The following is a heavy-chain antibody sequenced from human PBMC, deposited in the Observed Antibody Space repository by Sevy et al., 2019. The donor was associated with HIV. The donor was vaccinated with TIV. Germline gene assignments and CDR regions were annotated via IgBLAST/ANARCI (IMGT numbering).Heavy chain of an antibody. D-gene: IGHD4-17*01. Sequence: GGSLRLSCAASGFTFGSYGMHWVRQAPGKGLEWVAVITYDGSNQYYTDSVKGRFTISRDDSKNTLYLQMNSLRAEDTAVYYCAKDHALTTLWVNNWFESWGQGTLVTVSS. J-gene: IGHJ5*01. V-gene: IGHV3-30*18. CDR1: GFTFGSYG. CDR3: AKDHALTTLWVNNWFES. CDR2: ITYDGSNQ.